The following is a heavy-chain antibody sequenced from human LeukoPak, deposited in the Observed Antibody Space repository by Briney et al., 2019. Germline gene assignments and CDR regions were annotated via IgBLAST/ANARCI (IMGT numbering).Heavy chain of an antibody. CDR1: GGSISSDDYY. D-gene: IGHD3-10*01. CDR2: VYYSGTT. V-gene: IGHV4-31*03. CDR3: ARRSLGHGSGTYYNSWFDP. J-gene: IGHJ5*02. Sequence: SQTLSLTCTVSGGSISSDDYYWSWIRQHPGKGLEWIGYVYYSGTTYYNPSVKSRVTIPLDTSKNQFSLKLSSVTAADTAVYYCARRSLGHGSGTYYNSWFDPWGQGTLVTVSS.